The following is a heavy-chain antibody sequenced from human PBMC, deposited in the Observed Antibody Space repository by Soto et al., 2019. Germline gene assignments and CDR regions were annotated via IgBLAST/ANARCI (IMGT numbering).Heavy chain of an antibody. D-gene: IGHD5-12*01. V-gene: IGHV3-21*01. CDR1: GFTFSVYT. CDR2: ITSSSSNYT. J-gene: IGHJ4*02. Sequence: PVGSLRLSCAASGFTFSVYTMNWVRQAPGKGLEWVSSITSSSSNYTSYADSVKGRFTISRDNAKNSLYLQMNNLRAEDTAVYYCARDASKWLRFDYWGQGTLVTVSS. CDR3: ARDASKWLRFDY.